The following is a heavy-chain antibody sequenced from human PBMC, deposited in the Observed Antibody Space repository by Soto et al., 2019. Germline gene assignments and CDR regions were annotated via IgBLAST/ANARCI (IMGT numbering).Heavy chain of an antibody. CDR1: GASISGFY. Sequence: SETLSLTCTVSGASISGFYWSWIRKSAGKGLEWIGRIYATGTTDYNPSLKSRVMMSVDTSKKQFSLKLRSVTAADAAVYYCVRDGTKTLRDWFDPWGQGISVTSPQ. CDR3: VRDGTKTLRDWFDP. CDR2: IYATGTT. V-gene: IGHV4-4*07. D-gene: IGHD1-1*01. J-gene: IGHJ5*02.